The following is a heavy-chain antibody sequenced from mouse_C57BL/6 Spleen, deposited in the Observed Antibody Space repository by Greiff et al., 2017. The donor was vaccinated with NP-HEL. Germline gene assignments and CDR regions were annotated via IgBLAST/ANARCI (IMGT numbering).Heavy chain of an antibody. V-gene: IGHV1-76*01. Sequence: VQLQESGAELVRPGASVKLSCKASGYTFTDYYINWVKQRPGQGLEWIARIYPGSGNTYYNEKFKGKATLTAEKSSSTAYMQLSSLTSEDSAVYFCAIDSSGSPFAYWGQGTLVTVSA. J-gene: IGHJ3*01. CDR2: IYPGSGNT. CDR3: AIDSSGSPFAY. D-gene: IGHD3-2*02. CDR1: GYTFTDYY.